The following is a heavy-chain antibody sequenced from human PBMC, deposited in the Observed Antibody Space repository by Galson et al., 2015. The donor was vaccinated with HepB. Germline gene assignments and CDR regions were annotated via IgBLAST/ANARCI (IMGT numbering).Heavy chain of an antibody. CDR3: ARKHSSSWAIDY. D-gene: IGHD6-13*01. J-gene: IGHJ4*02. CDR2: INPDSRGA. Sequence: SVKVSCKASGYTFTDYYMHWVRQAPGQGLEWMGWINPDSRGANYAQKFQGRVTMTRDTSINTAYMELSRPTSDDTAVYYCARKHSSSWAIDYWGQGTLVTVSS. CDR1: GYTFTDYY. V-gene: IGHV1-2*02.